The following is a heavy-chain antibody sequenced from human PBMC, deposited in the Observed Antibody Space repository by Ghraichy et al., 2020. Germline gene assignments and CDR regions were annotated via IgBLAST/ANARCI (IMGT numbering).Heavy chain of an antibody. J-gene: IGHJ4*02. V-gene: IGHV3-64D*06. CDR3: VKTIAVAGTFDY. CDR2: ISSNGGST. CDR1: GFTFSSYA. D-gene: IGHD6-19*01. Sequence: GGSLRLSCSVSGFTFSSYAMHWVRQAPGKGLEYVSAISSNGGSTYYADSVKGRFTISRDNFKNTLYLQMSSLRAEDTAVYHCVKTIAVAGTFDYWGQGTLVTVSS.